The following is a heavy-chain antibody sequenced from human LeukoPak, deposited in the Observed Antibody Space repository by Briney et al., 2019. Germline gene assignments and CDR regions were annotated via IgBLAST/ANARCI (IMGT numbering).Heavy chain of an antibody. CDR1: GGSFLGYY. CDR3: ARGRRELYYGDY. J-gene: IGHJ4*02. Sequence: ETLSLTCAVYGGSFLGYYWSWIRQPPGKGLEWVSSISSSSSYIYYADSVKGRFTISRDNAKNSLYLQMNSLRAEDTAVYYCARGRRELYYGDYWGQGTLVTVSS. CDR2: ISSSSSYI. D-gene: IGHD1-26*01. V-gene: IGHV3-21*01.